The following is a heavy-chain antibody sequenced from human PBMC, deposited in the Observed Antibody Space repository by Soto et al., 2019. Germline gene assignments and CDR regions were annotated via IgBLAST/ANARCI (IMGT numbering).Heavy chain of an antibody. Sequence: PGGSLRLSCAASGFTFSSHGMHWVRQAPGKGLEWVALIWYDGSKKYHADSVKGRFTISRDNSKNTLYLQMNSLRAEDTAVYYCGKVADSGYYTVDRWGQGTLVTVSS. CDR2: IWYDGSKK. CDR3: GKVADSGYYTVDR. CDR1: GFTFSSHG. J-gene: IGHJ5*02. V-gene: IGHV3-33*06. D-gene: IGHD3-22*01.